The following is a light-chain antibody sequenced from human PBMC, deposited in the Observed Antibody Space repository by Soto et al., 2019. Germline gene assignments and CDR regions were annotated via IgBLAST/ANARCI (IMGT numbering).Light chain of an antibody. V-gene: IGKV1-39*01. Sequence: DIQMTQSPSTLSASVGDRVTITCRASQSISSYLNWYQQKPGKAPELLIYDASILQSGVPSRFTGSGSGTDFSLTISSLKPEDVANYFCQQANSFPWTFGQGTKVDIK. CDR2: DAS. CDR1: QSISSY. CDR3: QQANSFPWT. J-gene: IGKJ1*01.